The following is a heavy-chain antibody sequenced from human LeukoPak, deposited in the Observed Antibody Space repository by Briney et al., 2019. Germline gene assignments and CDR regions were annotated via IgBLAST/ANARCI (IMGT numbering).Heavy chain of an antibody. D-gene: IGHD2-15*01. CDR1: GYTFIHHY. CDR2: INPNGGST. CDR3: ARELLLH. J-gene: IGHJ4*02. Sequence: ASVKVSCKASGYTFIHHYVHWVRQAPGQGPEWMGIINPNGGSTFYAQNFQGRVTMTRDTSTSTVYMELSSLRSEDTAVYYCARELLLHWGQGTLVTVSS. V-gene: IGHV1-46*01.